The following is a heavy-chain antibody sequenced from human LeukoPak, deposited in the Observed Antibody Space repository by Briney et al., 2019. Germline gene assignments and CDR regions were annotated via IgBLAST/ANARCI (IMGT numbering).Heavy chain of an antibody. J-gene: IGHJ4*02. V-gene: IGHV3-23*01. Sequence: GGSLRLSCAASGFTFSSYAMSWVRQAPGKGLEWVSAISGSGGSTYYADSVKGRFTISRDNSKNTLYLQMNSLRAEDTAVYYCANAIRRSGFSGYWGQGTLVTVSS. CDR1: GFTFSSYA. CDR3: ANAIRRSGFSGY. D-gene: IGHD3-22*01. CDR2: ISGSGGST.